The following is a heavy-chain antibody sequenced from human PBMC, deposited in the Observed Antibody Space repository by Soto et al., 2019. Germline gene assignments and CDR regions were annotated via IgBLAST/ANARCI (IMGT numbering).Heavy chain of an antibody. CDR1: GFTFSSYA. Sequence: GGSLRLSCAASGFTFSSYAMSWVRQAPGKGLEWVSGVSGSSGSTYYADSVKGRFTISRDNSKSTLYLQMNSLRAEDTAVYYCAREAYDFWSGSNNNWFHPWGQGTLVTVSS. V-gene: IGHV3-23*01. CDR2: VSGSSGST. J-gene: IGHJ5*02. D-gene: IGHD3-3*01. CDR3: AREAYDFWSGSNNNWFHP.